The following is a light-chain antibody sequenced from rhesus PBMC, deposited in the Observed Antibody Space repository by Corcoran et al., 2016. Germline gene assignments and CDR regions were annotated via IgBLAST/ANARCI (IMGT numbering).Light chain of an antibody. CDR3: QHYYSTPRT. CDR2: EAS. J-gene: IGKJ1*01. Sequence: DIQMTQSPSSLSASVGDRVTITCRASQGITNDLAWYQQKPGETPKLLVYEASSLQSGIPSRLSGSGSWTDFTLTISSLQSEAFATYYWQHYYSTPRTFGQGTKVEIK. CDR1: QGITND. V-gene: IGKV1-25*01.